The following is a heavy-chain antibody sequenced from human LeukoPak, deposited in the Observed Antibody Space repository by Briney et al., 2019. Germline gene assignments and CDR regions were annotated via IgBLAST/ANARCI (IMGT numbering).Heavy chain of an antibody. CDR2: IYTSGST. CDR1: GGSISSGSYY. Sequence: SETLSLTCTVSGGSISSGSYYWSWIRQPAGKGLEWIGRIYTSGSTNYNPSLKSRVTISVDTSKNQFSLKLSSVTAADTAVYYCARERGTYYYDSSFDYWGQGTLVTVSS. J-gene: IGHJ4*02. D-gene: IGHD3-22*01. V-gene: IGHV4-61*02. CDR3: ARERGTYYYDSSFDY.